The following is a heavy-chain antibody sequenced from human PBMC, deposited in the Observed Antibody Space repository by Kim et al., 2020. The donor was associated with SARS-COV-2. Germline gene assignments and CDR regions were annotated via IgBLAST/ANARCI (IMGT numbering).Heavy chain of an antibody. CDR1: GASISSGNYY. CDR2: FYYGGST. CDR3: ARFPSPYYNGTFETH. J-gene: IGHJ4*02. V-gene: IGHV4-39*01. D-gene: IGHD1-1*01. Sequence: SETLSLTCTVSGASISSGNYYWGWLRRPPGMGLEWIGSFYYGGSTYYNPSLKSRVAMSVDKTKKQFFLKMMSVTAADTGLYYCARFPSPYYNGTFETHWGQGILVTVSS.